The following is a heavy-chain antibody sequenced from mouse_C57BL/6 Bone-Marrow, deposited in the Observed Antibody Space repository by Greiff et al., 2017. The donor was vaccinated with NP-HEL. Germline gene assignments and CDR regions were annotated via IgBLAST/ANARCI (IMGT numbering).Heavy chain of an antibody. Sequence: EVQLVESGGGLVQPGGSLKLSCAASGFTFSDYYMYWVRQTPEKRLEWVAYISNGGGSTYYPDTVKGRFTISRDNAKNTPYLQMSRLKSEDAAMYDCARHKRLRDAMDYWGQGTSVTVSS. CDR2: ISNGGGST. D-gene: IGHD2-4*01. J-gene: IGHJ4*01. CDR3: ARHKRLRDAMDY. V-gene: IGHV5-12*01. CDR1: GFTFSDYY.